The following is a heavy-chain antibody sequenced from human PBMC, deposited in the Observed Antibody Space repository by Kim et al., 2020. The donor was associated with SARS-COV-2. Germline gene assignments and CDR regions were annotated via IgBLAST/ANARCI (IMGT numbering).Heavy chain of an antibody. Sequence: SETLSLTCAVYGGSFSGYYWSWIRQPPGKGLEWIGEINHSGSTNYNPSLKSRVTISVDTSKNQFSLKLSSVTAADTAVYYCARGRGLVYWFDPWGQGTLVTVSS. J-gene: IGHJ5*02. CDR1: GGSFSGYY. D-gene: IGHD3-9*01. CDR2: INHSGST. CDR3: ARGRGLVYWFDP. V-gene: IGHV4-34*01.